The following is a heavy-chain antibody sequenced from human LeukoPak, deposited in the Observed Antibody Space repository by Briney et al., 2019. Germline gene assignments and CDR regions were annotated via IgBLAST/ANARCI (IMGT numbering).Heavy chain of an antibody. D-gene: IGHD3-22*01. J-gene: IGHJ4*02. CDR3: ARVHYDSNAYYFAY. V-gene: IGHV4-59*01. CDR2: IYYSGST. CDR1: GGSISGYY. Sequence: EPSETLSLTCTVSGGSISGYYWSWIQQPPGKGLEWVGYIYYSGSTNYNPSLMSRLTISVDTSKNQVSLKLSSVTAADTAMYYCARVHYDSNAYYFAYWGQGTLVTVSS.